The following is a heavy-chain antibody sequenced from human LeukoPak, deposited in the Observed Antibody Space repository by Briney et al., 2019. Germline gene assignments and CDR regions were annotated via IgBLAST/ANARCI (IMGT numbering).Heavy chain of an antibody. J-gene: IGHJ4*02. CDR2: ISSSSSYI. Sequence: GGSLRLSCAASGFTFSSYSMNWVRQAPGKGLEWVSSISSSSSYIYYADSVKGRFTISRDNAKNSLYLQMNSLRAEDTAVYYCAGQTTVITPPDFWGQGTLVTVSS. V-gene: IGHV3-21*01. D-gene: IGHD4-23*01. CDR1: GFTFSSYS. CDR3: AGQTTVITPPDF.